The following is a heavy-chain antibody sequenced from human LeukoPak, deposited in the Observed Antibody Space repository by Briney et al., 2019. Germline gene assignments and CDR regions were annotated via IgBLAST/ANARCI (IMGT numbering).Heavy chain of an antibody. V-gene: IGHV7-4-1*02. CDR2: INTNTGNP. CDR1: GYTFTSYA. D-gene: IGHD3-22*01. J-gene: IGHJ3*02. Sequence: ASVKVSCKASGYTFTSYAMNWVRQAPGQGLEWMGWINTNTGNPTYAQGFTGRFVFSLDTSVSTAYLQISSLKAEDTAVYYCARATYYYDSSGYYIFPEAFDIWGQGTMVTVSS. CDR3: ARATYYYDSSGYYIFPEAFDI.